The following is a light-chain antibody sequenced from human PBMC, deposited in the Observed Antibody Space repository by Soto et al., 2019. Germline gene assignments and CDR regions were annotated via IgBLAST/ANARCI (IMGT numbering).Light chain of an antibody. V-gene: IGLV1-44*01. CDR3: ASWDDSLKALL. CDR1: SSNIGINS. CDR2: NSY. J-gene: IGLJ3*02. Sequence: QSVLTQPPSASGTPEERVTISCSGGSSNIGINSVTWYQHLPGTAPKLLIYNSYQRPSGVPDRFSGSKSGTSASLVISGLQPDDDADYYCASWDDSLKALLFGGGTKVTVL.